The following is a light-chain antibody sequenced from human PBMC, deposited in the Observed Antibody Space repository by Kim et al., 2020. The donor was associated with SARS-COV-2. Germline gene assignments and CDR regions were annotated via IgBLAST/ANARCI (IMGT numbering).Light chain of an antibody. Sequence: QSVTISCTGTSSDVGGYKYVSWYQQHPGKTPKLMIYDVTKRPSGVPDRFSASKSGNTASLTISGLQAEDEADYYCCSYAGTYTFVVFGGGTKLTVL. J-gene: IGLJ2*01. CDR2: DVT. CDR3: CSYAGTYTFVV. CDR1: SSDVGGYKY. V-gene: IGLV2-11*03.